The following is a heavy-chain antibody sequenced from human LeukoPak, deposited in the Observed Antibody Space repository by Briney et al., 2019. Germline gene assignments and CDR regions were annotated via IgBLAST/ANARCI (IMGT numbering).Heavy chain of an antibody. J-gene: IGHJ3*02. CDR2: IIPIFGTA. CDR1: GYTFTSYD. Sequence: SVKVSCKASGYTFTSYDINWVRQATGQGLEWMGWIIPIFGTANYAQKFQGRVTITADESTSTAYMELSSLRSEDTAVYYCATAGSQDAFDIWGQGTMVTVSS. CDR3: ATAGSQDAFDI. D-gene: IGHD3-10*01. V-gene: IGHV1-69*13.